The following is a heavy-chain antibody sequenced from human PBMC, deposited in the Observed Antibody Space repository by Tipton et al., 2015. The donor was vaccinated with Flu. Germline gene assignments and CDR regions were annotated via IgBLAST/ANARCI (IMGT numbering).Heavy chain of an antibody. D-gene: IGHD3-3*01. CDR1: GGSISSSSYY. V-gene: IGHV4-39*07. Sequence: TLSLTCTVSGGSISSSSYYWGWIRQPPGKGLEWIGSIYYSGSTNYNPSLKSRVTISVDTSKNQFSLKLSSVTAADTAVYYCASGGITIFGVAHFDYWGQGTLVTVSS. J-gene: IGHJ4*02. CDR3: ASGGITIFGVAHFDY. CDR2: IYYSGST.